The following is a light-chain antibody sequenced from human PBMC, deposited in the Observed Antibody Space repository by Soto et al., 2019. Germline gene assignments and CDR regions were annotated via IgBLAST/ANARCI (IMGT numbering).Light chain of an antibody. CDR2: LGS. V-gene: IGKV2-28*01. CDR1: QSLLHSNGYNY. CDR3: MQAQQTPFT. J-gene: IGKJ3*01. Sequence: DIVMTQSPLSLPVTPGEPASISWRSSQSLLHSNGYNYLDWYLQKPGQSPQLLIYLGSNRASGVPDRFSGSGSGTEFTLKISRVEAEDVGVYYCMQAQQTPFTFGPGTKVDIK.